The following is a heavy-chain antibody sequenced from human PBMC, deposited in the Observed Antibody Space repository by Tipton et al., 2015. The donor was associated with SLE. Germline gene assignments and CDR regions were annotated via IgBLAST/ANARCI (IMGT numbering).Heavy chain of an antibody. V-gene: IGHV6-1*01. CDR3: SRGRNSGFDL. J-gene: IGHJ4*02. CDR2: TYYRSKWYN. CDR1: GDGVSSNTVA. D-gene: IGHD1-26*01. Sequence: GLVKPSQTLSLTCAISGDGVSSNTVAWNWFRQSPSRGLEWLGRTYYRSKWYNDYAASVRSRITVNPDTSKNQFSLQLSSVTPEDTAVYFCSRGRNSGFDLWGQGTLVTVSS.